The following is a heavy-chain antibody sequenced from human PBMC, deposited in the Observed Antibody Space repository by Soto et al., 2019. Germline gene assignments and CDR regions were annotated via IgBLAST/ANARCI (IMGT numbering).Heavy chain of an antibody. D-gene: IGHD3-16*01. CDR1: GYIFTNYG. CDR3: ARGGGGFEDY. Sequence: QIQLVQSGPEVKKPGASVKVSCKTAGYIFTNYGVSWVQQAPGQGLEWMGWISGYNGNTNYAQNFQDRVTMTTDTSTSTVCMELRSLTSDDTAVYYCARGGGGFEDYWGLGTLVGVSS. V-gene: IGHV1-18*01. CDR2: ISGYNGNT. J-gene: IGHJ4*02.